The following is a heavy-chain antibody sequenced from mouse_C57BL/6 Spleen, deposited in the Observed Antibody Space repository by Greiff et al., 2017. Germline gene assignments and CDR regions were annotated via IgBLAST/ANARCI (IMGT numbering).Heavy chain of an antibody. CDR1: GFTFSSYA. J-gene: IGHJ2*01. CDR3: ARDDGYYPYFDY. Sequence: EVQLQESGGGLVKPGGSPKLSCAASGFTFSSYAMSWVRQTPEKRLEWVATISDGGSYTYYPDNVKGRFTISRDNAKNNLYLQMSHLKSEDTAMYYCARDDGYYPYFDYWGQGTTLTVSS. V-gene: IGHV5-4*01. D-gene: IGHD2-3*01. CDR2: ISDGGSYT.